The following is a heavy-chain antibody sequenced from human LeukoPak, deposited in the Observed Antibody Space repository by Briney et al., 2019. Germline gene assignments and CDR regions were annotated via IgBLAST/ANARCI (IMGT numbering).Heavy chain of an antibody. CDR3: ASVYCSGGSCPFDY. J-gene: IGHJ4*02. CDR1: GGSFSGYY. V-gene: IGHV4-34*01. CDR2: INHSGST. Sequence: PSETLSLTCAVYGGSFSGYYWSWIRQPPGKGLEWIGEINHSGSTNYNPSLKSRVTISADTSKNQFSLKLSSVTAADTAVYYCASVYCSGGSCPFDYWGQGTLVTVSS. D-gene: IGHD2-15*01.